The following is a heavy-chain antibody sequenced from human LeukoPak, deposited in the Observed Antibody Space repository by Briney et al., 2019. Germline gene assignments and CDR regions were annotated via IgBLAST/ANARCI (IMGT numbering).Heavy chain of an antibody. V-gene: IGHV3-21*01. J-gene: IGHJ4*02. D-gene: IGHD1-26*01. CDR1: GFTFSSYS. CDR2: ISSSSSYI. Sequence: GGSLRLSCAASGFTFSSYSMNWVRQAPGKGLEWVSSISSSSSYIYYADSVKGRFTISRDNAKNSLYLQMNSLRAEDTAVYYCARGRGETTTLFDYWGQGTLVTVSS. CDR3: ARGRGETTTLFDY.